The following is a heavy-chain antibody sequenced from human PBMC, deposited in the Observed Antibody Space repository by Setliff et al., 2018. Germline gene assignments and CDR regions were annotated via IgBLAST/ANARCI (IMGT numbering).Heavy chain of an antibody. D-gene: IGHD3-9*01. Sequence: PGGSLRLSCAASGFTLSSSAMAWVRQAPGKGLEWVSAISSTITSTYYADSVKGRFTISRDNSKNTLYLQMNSLRAEDTAVYYCAKHGAYNDFLTGYNFYYDMDVWGQGTTVTVSS. CDR3: AKHGAYNDFLTGYNFYYDMDV. V-gene: IGHV3-23*01. J-gene: IGHJ6*02. CDR1: GFTLSSSA. CDR2: ISSTITST.